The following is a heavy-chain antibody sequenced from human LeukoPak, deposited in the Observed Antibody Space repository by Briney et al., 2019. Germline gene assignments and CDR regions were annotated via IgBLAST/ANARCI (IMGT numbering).Heavy chain of an antibody. Sequence: TGGSLRLSCKASGFTFSNYAMNWVRQAPGKGLEWVSSITSVSSYKYYADSVKGRFTISRDNTKNSLYLQMNSLRAEDTAMFYCARDQYDTWSRRGNFDSWGQGTLVIVSS. CDR2: ITSVSSYK. CDR3: ARDQYDTWSRRGNFDS. J-gene: IGHJ4*02. D-gene: IGHD3-3*01. CDR1: GFTFSNYA. V-gene: IGHV3-21*04.